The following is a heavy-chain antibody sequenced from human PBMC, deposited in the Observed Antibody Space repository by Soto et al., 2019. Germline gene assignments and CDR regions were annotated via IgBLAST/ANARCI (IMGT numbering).Heavy chain of an antibody. Sequence: QVQLVQSGAEVKKPGSSVKVSCKASGGTFGSYAITWVRRAPGQGLEWLGGIIPILNSPAYAQKFQARVVITADEITNTAYMELNSLRFDVTAVHYCAREAPYCTSATCPKFYDMDVWGQGTTVTVAS. CDR2: IIPILNSP. J-gene: IGHJ6*02. CDR1: GGTFGSYA. D-gene: IGHD2-2*01. CDR3: AREAPYCTSATCPKFYDMDV. V-gene: IGHV1-69*01.